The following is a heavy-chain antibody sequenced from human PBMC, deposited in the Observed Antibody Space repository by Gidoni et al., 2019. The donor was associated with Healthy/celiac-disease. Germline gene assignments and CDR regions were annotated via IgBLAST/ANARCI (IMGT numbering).Heavy chain of an antibody. CDR2: IYTSGST. Sequence: QVQLQESGPGLVKPSETLSLTCTVSGGSISSYYWSWIRQPAGKGLGWIGRIYTSGSTNYNPTLKSRVTMSVDTSKNQFSLKLSSVTAADTAVYYCARDFQYYYDSSGPFDPWGQGTLVTVSS. CDR1: GGSISSYY. V-gene: IGHV4-4*07. J-gene: IGHJ5*02. D-gene: IGHD3-22*01. CDR3: ARDFQYYYDSSGPFDP.